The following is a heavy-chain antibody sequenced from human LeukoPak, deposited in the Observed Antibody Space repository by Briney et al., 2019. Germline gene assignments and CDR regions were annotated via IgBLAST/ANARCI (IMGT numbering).Heavy chain of an antibody. CDR2: INPNSGGT. V-gene: IGHV1-2*02. CDR3: ARGGLGGMTTVVLDAFDI. D-gene: IGHD4-23*01. Sequence: GASVKVSCKASGYTFTGYYMHWVRQAPGQGLEWMGWINPNSGGTNYAQKFQGRVTMTRDTSISTAYMDLRSLRSDDTAVYYCARGGLGGMTTVVLDAFDIWGQGTMVTVSS. J-gene: IGHJ3*02. CDR1: GYTFTGYY.